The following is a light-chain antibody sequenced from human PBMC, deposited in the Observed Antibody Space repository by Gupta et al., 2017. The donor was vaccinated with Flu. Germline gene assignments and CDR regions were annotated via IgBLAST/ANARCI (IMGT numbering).Light chain of an antibody. CDR2: LGS. J-gene: IGKJ2*01. CDR3: MQALQSPFVT. V-gene: IGKV2-28*01. Sequence: DIVMTQSPLSLPVTPGEPASISCRSSQSLLHNNGYNYLDWYLQKPGQSPQLLIYLGSNRASGVPDRFSGSGSGTDFTLKISRVEAEDVGVYYCMQALQSPFVTFGQGTKLEI. CDR1: QSLLHNNGYNY.